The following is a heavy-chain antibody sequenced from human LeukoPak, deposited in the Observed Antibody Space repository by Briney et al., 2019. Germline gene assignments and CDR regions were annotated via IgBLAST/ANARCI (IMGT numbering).Heavy chain of an antibody. CDR2: IYYSGST. Sequence: SETLSLTCSVSGGSISSSNYYWGWIRQPPGKGLKWIGSIYYSGSTYYNPSLKSRVTISVDTSKNQFSLKLSSMTAADTAVYYCARSMVRGVIDYWGQGTLVTVSS. J-gene: IGHJ4*02. CDR3: ARSMVRGVIDY. V-gene: IGHV4-39*01. CDR1: GGSISSSNYY. D-gene: IGHD3-10*01.